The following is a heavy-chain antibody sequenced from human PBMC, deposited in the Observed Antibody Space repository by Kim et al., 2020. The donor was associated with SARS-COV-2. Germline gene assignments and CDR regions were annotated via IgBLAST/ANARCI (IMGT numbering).Heavy chain of an antibody. CDR2: ISSDGRNK. J-gene: IGHJ4*02. Sequence: GGSLRLSCAASGFTFSSFGMHWVRQAPGKGLEWVALISSDGRNKYYADSVKGRFTISRDNSKNTLYLQMTSLRAEDTAMYYCAKGRSNWNDDFDYWGQGT. CDR1: GFTFSSFG. V-gene: IGHV3-30*18. D-gene: IGHD1-20*01. CDR3: AKGRSNWNDDFDY.